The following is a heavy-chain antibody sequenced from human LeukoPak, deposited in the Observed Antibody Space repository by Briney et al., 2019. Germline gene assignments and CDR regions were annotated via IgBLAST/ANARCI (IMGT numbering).Heavy chain of an antibody. V-gene: IGHV4-39*01. CDR2: IYYSGST. D-gene: IGHD3-3*01. J-gene: IGHJ4*02. CDR1: GGSIGSSSYY. CDR3: AAITIFGVEIDY. Sequence: SETLSLTCTVSGGSIGSSSYYWGWIRQPPGKGLEWIGSIYYSGSTYYNPSLKSRVTISVDTSKNQFSLKLSSVTAADTAVYYCAAITIFGVEIDYWGQGTLVTVSS.